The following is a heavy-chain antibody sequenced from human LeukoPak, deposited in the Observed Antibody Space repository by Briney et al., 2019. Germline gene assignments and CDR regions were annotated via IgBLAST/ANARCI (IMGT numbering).Heavy chain of an antibody. J-gene: IGHJ4*02. D-gene: IGHD2-15*01. CDR3: AKDGCSGGSCYLMYYFDY. CDR1: GFTFSSYS. V-gene: IGHV3-21*01. Sequence: GGSLRLSCEASGFTFSSYSMNWVRQAPGKGLEWVSSISSSSTYIYYADSVKGRFTISRDNAKNSLYLQMNSLRAEDTAVYYCAKDGCSGGSCYLMYYFDYWGQGTLVTVSS. CDR2: ISSSSTYI.